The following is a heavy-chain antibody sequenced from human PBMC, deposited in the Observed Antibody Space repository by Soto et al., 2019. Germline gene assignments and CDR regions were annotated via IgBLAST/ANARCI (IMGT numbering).Heavy chain of an antibody. Sequence: SQTLSLTCDISGFSISADSAAWNWIRQSPSRGLEWLGRTYYRSGWSREYAVSVRGRITINPDTSKNQFSLQLNSVTPEDTAVYYCASVYSSGWFSYFDFPGPGTLVTV. V-gene: IGHV6-1*01. CDR3: ASVYSSGWFSYFDF. J-gene: IGHJ4*02. CDR1: GFSISADSAA. CDR2: TYYRSGWSR. D-gene: IGHD6-19*01.